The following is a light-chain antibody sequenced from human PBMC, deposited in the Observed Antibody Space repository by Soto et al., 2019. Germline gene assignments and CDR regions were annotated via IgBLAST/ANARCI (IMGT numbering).Light chain of an antibody. CDR3: QSYDSSNVV. CDR2: EDN. Sequence: NFMLTQPHSVSESPGKTVTISCTRSSGSIASNYVQWYQQRPGSAPTTVIYEDNQRPSGVPDRFSGSIDSSSNSASLTISGLKTEDGADYYCQSYDSSNVVFGGGTKVTVL. CDR1: SGSIASNY. V-gene: IGLV6-57*04. J-gene: IGLJ2*01.